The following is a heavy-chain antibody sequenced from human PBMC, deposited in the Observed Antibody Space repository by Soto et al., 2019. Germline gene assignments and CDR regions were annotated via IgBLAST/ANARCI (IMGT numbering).Heavy chain of an antibody. D-gene: IGHD1-20*01. CDR1: GFTFSSYA. V-gene: IGHV3-23*01. CDR3: AKDLMSFFITGTTIFIEDY. CDR2: ISGSGGST. J-gene: IGHJ4*02. Sequence: GGSLRLSCAASGFTFSSYAMSWVRQAPGKGLEWVSAISGSGGSTYYADSVKGRFTISRDNSKNTLYLQMNSLRAEDTAVYYCAKDLMSFFITGTTIFIEDYWGQGTLVTVSS.